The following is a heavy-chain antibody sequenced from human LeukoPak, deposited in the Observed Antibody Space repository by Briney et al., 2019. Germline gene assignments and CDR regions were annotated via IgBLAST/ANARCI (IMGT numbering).Heavy chain of an antibody. Sequence: PGGSLRLSCAASGFTFDDYAMHWVRQAPGKGLEWVSGISWNSGSIGYVDSVKGRFTISRDNAKNSLYLQMNSLRAEDTAVYYCARDRVYYDFWSGYYGGMDVWGQGTTVTVSS. CDR1: GFTFDDYA. J-gene: IGHJ6*02. CDR3: ARDRVYYDFWSGYYGGMDV. D-gene: IGHD3-3*01. CDR2: ISWNSGSI. V-gene: IGHV3-9*01.